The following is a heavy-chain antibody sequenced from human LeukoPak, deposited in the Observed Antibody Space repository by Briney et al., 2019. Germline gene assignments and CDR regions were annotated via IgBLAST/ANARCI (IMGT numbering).Heavy chain of an antibody. CDR3: ARHYDFWSGYYDY. V-gene: IGHV4-4*09. Sequence: SETLSLTCTVSGGSISSYYWSWIRQPPGKGLEWIGYIYTSGSTNYNPSLKSRVTISVDTSKNQFSLKLSSVTAADTAVYYCARHYDFWSGYYDYWGQGTLVTVSS. D-gene: IGHD3-3*01. CDR2: IYTSGST. J-gene: IGHJ4*02. CDR1: GGSISSYY.